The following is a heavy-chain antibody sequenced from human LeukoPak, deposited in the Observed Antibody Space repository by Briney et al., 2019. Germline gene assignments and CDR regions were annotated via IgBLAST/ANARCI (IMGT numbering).Heavy chain of an antibody. CDR3: ARGLTSRPDGAFDI. CDR1: GGSFSGYY. J-gene: IGHJ3*02. CDR2: INHSGST. V-gene: IGHV4-34*01. D-gene: IGHD6-6*01. Sequence: PSETLSLTCAVYGGSFSGYYWSWISQPPGKGLEWNGEINHSGSTNYNPSLKSRVTISVDTSKNQFSLKLSSVTAADTAVYYCARGLTSRPDGAFDIWGQGTMVTVSS.